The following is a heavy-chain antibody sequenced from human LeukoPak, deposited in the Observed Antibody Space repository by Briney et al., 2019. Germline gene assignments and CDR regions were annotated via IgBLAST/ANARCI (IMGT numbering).Heavy chain of an antibody. CDR3: ARDVHDFWSGTINNWFDP. Sequence: GGSLRLSCAASGFTFSSYAMRWVRQAPGKGVEWVAVISYDGSSKYYAHSVQGRFTISRDNSQTTLYLQMNSLRAEDTAVYYCARDVHDFWSGTINNWFDPWGQGTLVTVSS. V-gene: IGHV3-30*01. CDR2: ISYDGSSK. J-gene: IGHJ5*02. CDR1: GFTFSSYA. D-gene: IGHD3-3*01.